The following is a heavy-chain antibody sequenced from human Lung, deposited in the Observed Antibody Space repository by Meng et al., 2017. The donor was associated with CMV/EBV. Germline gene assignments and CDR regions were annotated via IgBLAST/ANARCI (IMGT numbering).Heavy chain of an antibody. CDR3: VGHMIVVPGPGYGVGV. CDR1: GHSISSDYF. V-gene: IGHV4-38-2*01. Sequence: SETXSLXCRVSGHSISSDYFWGWVRQPPGEGLEWIGSNDSGNTYYSPSHKSRVAISVDASGTQFSLTLTSVTAADTAVYYCVGHMIVVPGPGYGVGVWGQGXTVTVSS. CDR2: NDSGNT. J-gene: IGHJ6*02. D-gene: IGHD3-22*01.